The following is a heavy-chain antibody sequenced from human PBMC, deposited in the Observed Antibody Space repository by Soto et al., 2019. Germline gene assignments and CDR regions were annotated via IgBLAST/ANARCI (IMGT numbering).Heavy chain of an antibody. J-gene: IGHJ4*02. V-gene: IGHV3-30*03. CDR3: APGSTAMTYFDY. CDR1: GFTFSSYG. CDR2: ISYDGSNQ. Sequence: QVQLVESGGGVVQPGRSLRLSCAASGFTFSSYGMHWVRQAPGKGLEWVAVISYDGSNQYYADSVKGRFTISRDNSKNTLYLQMNSLRAEDTAVYYCAPGSTAMTYFDYWGQGNLVTVSS. D-gene: IGHD5-18*01.